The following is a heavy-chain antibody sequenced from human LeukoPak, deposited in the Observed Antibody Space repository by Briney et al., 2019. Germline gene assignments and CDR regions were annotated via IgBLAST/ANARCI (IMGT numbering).Heavy chain of an antibody. CDR1: GGSFSGYY. V-gene: IGHV4-34*01. CDR3: PRGGRTQLGRTVYCYYKSLDV. Sequence: SETLSLTCAVYGGSFSGYYWSWIRQPPGKGLEWIGEIDHSGSTNYNPSLKPPGTKPAAPAKNQFDLKLRSSTAAATAVYYCPRGGRTQLGRTVYCYYKSLDVWGPGTTGTGS. CDR2: IDHSGST. J-gene: IGHJ6*01. D-gene: IGHD1-26*01.